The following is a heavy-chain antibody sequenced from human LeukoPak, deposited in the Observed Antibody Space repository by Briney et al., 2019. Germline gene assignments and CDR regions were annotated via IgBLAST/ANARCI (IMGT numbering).Heavy chain of an antibody. CDR1: GYSISSGYY. J-gene: IGHJ4*02. Sequence: PSETLSLTCSVSGYSISSGYYWGWIRQPPGKGLEWIGSIYQSGTTSYNPSLKSRVTISVDTSKNQFSLKLSSVTAADTALYRCASGDSSGRYFDYWGQGTLVTVSS. V-gene: IGHV4-38-2*02. D-gene: IGHD6-19*01. CDR2: IYQSGTT. CDR3: ASGDSSGRYFDY.